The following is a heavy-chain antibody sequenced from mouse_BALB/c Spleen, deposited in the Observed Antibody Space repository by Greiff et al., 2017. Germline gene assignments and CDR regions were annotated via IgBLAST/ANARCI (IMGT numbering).Heavy chain of an antibody. CDR1: GYAFTNYL. CDR2: INPGSGGT. D-gene: IGHD2-4*01. J-gene: IGHJ4*01. V-gene: IGHV1-54*01. CDR3: ARAPYDYDEAMDY. Sequence: QVQLQQSGAELVRPGTSVKVSCKASGYAFTNYLIEWVKQRPGQGLEWIGVINPGSGGTNYNEKFKGKATLTADKSSSTAYMQLSSLTSDDSAVYFCARAPYDYDEAMDYWGQGTSVTVSS.